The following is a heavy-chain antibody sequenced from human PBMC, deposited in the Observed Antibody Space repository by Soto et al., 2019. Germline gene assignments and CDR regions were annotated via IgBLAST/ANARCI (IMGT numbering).Heavy chain of an antibody. J-gene: IGHJ6*02. CDR3: ARDPYSSSSHGMDV. V-gene: IGHV1-18*01. Sequence: ASVKVSCKASGYTFTSYAMHWVRQAPGQRLEWMGWISAYNGNTNYAQKLQGRVTMTTDTSTSTAYMELRSLRSDDTAVYYCARDPYSSSSHGMDVWGQGTTVTVSS. CDR1: GYTFTSYA. D-gene: IGHD6-6*01. CDR2: ISAYNGNT.